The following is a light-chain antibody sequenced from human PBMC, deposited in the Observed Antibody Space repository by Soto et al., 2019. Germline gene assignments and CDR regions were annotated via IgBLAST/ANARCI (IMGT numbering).Light chain of an antibody. CDR2: AAS. CDR1: QSISTY. CDR3: QQSYSTLLIT. J-gene: IGKJ5*01. V-gene: IGKV1-39*01. Sequence: DIQMTQSPSSLSASVGDRVTITCQASQSISTYLNWYQQKPGKAPKLLIYAASNLQSGVPSRFSGSGSGTDFTLTISSLQPEDFATYYCQQSYSTLLITFGQGTRLEI.